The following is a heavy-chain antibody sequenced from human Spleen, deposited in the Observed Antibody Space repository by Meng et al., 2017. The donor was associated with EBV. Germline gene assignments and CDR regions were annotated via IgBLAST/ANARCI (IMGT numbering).Heavy chain of an antibody. CDR2: INWNSGDI. V-gene: IGHV3-9*01. D-gene: IGHD1-26*01. CDR1: EFNFDDYA. Sequence: EVQLVESGGGLVQPGRSLRLCCVGSEFNFDDYAMHWVRQGPGKGLEWVSSINWNSGDIAYADSVKGRFTISRDNGKNTVYLQMNGLRPEDTAFYYCAKNMGSGIRSGYVQHCGQGTPVTVSS. J-gene: IGHJ1*01. CDR3: AKNMGSGIRSGYVQH.